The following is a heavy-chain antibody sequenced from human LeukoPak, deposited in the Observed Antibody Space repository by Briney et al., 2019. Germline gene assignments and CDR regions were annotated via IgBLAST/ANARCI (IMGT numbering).Heavy chain of an antibody. Sequence: GGSLKLSCAASGFTFSGSAMHWVRQASGKGLEWVGRIRSKANSYATAYAASVKGRFTISRYDSKNTAYLQMNSLKTEDTAVYYCTRPHEGSSGTDRYNWFDPWGQGTLVTVSS. J-gene: IGHJ5*02. CDR3: TRPHEGSSGTDRYNWFDP. CDR1: GFTFSGSA. V-gene: IGHV3-73*01. CDR2: IRSKANSYAT. D-gene: IGHD6-25*01.